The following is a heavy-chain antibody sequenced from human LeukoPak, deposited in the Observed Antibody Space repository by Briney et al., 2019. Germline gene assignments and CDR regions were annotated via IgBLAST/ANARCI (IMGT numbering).Heavy chain of an antibody. CDR1: GGSISSGNHF. D-gene: IGHD6-6*01. Sequence: PSVTLSLTCTVSGGSISSGNHFWGWIRQPPGKGLEWIGIIYYSGRTYFNPSLKSRVTISVDTSKNQFSLKLSSVTAADTAVYYCARRAYSSSSFDYWGQGALVTVSS. V-gene: IGHV4-39*01. CDR3: ARRAYSSSSFDY. J-gene: IGHJ4*02. CDR2: IYYSGRT.